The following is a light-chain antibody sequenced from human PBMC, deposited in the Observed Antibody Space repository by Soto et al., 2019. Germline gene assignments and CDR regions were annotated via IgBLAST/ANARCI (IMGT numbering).Light chain of an antibody. CDR2: GAS. Sequence: EIVMTQSLATLSVSPGERATLSCRASQSVSGDLVWYQQKPGQAPRLLIYGASTRATGIPARFSGSGSGTEFTLTISSLQSEDFAVYYCQQYNDWPPTFGQGTKVEIK. CDR1: QSVSGD. CDR3: QQYNDWPPT. J-gene: IGKJ1*01. V-gene: IGKV3-15*01.